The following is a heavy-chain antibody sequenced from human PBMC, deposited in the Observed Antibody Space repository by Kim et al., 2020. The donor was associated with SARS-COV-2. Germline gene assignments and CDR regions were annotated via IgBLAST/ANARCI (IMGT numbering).Heavy chain of an antibody. Sequence: GGSLRLSCAASGFTFSRNGMHWVRHTPGKGLEWVAMISHDGGNIFYADSVKGRFTISRDNSKNTLYMEMTSLRADDTGIYYCTRDHHSSSWYHIDNWGQGIQVTVSS. D-gene: IGHD6-13*01. J-gene: IGHJ4*02. V-gene: IGHV3-33*05. CDR2: ISHDGGNI. CDR1: GFTFSRNG. CDR3: TRDHHSSSWYHIDN.